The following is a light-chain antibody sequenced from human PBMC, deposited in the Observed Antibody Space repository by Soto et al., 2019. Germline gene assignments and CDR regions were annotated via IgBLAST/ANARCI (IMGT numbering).Light chain of an antibody. Sequence: QSALTQPASVSGSPGQSITISCTGTSSEVGGYNYVSWYQQHPGKAPKLMIYDVSNRPSGISNRFSGSKSGNTASLTISALQAEDEADYYCSSYTGSSTYVFGTGTKVTV. J-gene: IGLJ1*01. V-gene: IGLV2-14*01. CDR3: SSYTGSSTYV. CDR1: SSEVGGYNY. CDR2: DVS.